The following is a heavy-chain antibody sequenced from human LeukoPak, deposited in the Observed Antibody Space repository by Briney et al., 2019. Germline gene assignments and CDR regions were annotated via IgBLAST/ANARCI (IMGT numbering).Heavy chain of an antibody. Sequence: GGSLRLSCAASGFTFSSYEMHWVRQAPGEGLVWVSHINTDGSSTTYADSVKGRFTISRDNAKNTLYLQMNSLRAEDTAVYFCARDYTYYGSGSHHLAFDIWGQGTRVTVS. CDR1: GFTFSSYE. CDR3: ARDYTYYGSGSHHLAFDI. V-gene: IGHV3-74*01. D-gene: IGHD3-10*01. CDR2: INTDGSST. J-gene: IGHJ3*02.